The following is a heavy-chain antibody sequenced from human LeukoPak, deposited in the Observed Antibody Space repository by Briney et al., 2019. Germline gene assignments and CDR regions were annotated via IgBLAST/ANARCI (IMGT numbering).Heavy chain of an antibody. CDR2: ISYDGSNK. CDR3: ARDSWSGYCSGGSCGFFDY. Sequence: TGGSLRLSRAASGFTFSSYAMHWVRQAPGKGLEWVAVISYDGSNKYYADSVKGRFTISRDNSKNTLYLQMNSLRAEDTAVYYCARDSWSGYCSGGSCGFFDYWGQGTLVTVSS. V-gene: IGHV3-30-3*01. J-gene: IGHJ4*02. CDR1: GFTFSSYA. D-gene: IGHD2-15*01.